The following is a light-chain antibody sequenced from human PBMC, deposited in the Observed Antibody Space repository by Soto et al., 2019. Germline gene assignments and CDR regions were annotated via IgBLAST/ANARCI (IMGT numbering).Light chain of an antibody. Sequence: EIVLTQSPGTLSLSPGERATLSCRASQSVSSGYLAWYQQKPGQAPRLLIYGASSRATGIPDRFIVSGSGTDFTLTISRLEPEDFAVYYCQQYGSSPTLGQGTRLEIK. CDR2: GAS. V-gene: IGKV3-20*01. J-gene: IGKJ5*01. CDR3: QQYGSSPT. CDR1: QSVSSGY.